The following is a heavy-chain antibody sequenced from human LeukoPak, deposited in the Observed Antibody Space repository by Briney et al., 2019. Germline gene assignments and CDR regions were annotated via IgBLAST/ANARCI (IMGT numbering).Heavy chain of an antibody. V-gene: IGHV3-23*01. CDR3: AKDPYGSGNYFDY. Sequence: PGGSLRLSCAASGFTFSSYAMSWVRQAPGKGLEWVSAISGSGGSTYYADSVKGRFTISRDNSKNTLYLQMNSLRAGDTAVYYCAKDPYGSGNYFDYWGQGTLVTVSS. CDR1: GFTFSSYA. CDR2: ISGSGGST. D-gene: IGHD3-10*01. J-gene: IGHJ4*02.